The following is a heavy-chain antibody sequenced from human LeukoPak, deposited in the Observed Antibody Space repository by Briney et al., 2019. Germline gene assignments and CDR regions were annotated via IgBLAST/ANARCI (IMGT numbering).Heavy chain of an antibody. D-gene: IGHD6-13*01. CDR2: ISYDGSNK. V-gene: IGHV3-30*18. CDR3: AKDQPSSWYLDY. Sequence: GGSLRLSCAASGFTFSSYGMHWVRQAPGKGLEWVAVISYDGSNKYYADSVKGRFTISRDNSKNTLYLQMNSLRAEDTALYYCAKDQPSSWYLDYWGQGTLVTVSS. CDR1: GFTFSSYG. J-gene: IGHJ4*02.